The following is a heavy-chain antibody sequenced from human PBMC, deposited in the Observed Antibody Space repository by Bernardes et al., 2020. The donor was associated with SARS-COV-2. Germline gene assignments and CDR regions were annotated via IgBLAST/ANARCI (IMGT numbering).Heavy chain of an antibody. CDR3: ARGARDYSDSSGYFSPPFDY. Sequence: GGSLRLSCAASGFTFSSYDMHWVRQSSGKGLEWVSGIGSAGDPYYPGSVKGRFTISRENAKNSLFLQMNSLRAGDTAVYYCARGARDYSDSSGYFSPPFDYWGQGILVTVSS. D-gene: IGHD3-22*01. CDR2: IGSAGDP. J-gene: IGHJ4*02. V-gene: IGHV3-13*05. CDR1: GFTFSSYD.